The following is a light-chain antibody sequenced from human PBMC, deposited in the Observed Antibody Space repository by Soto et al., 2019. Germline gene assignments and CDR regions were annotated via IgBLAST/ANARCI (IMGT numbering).Light chain of an antibody. J-gene: IGKJ1*01. CDR1: QSVSSN. CDR3: LQYSIPPRT. V-gene: IGKV3-15*01. Sequence: IVMTQNTDTLSVSPGERATLSCRASQSVSSNLAWYQQKPGQAPRLLIYGASTRATGSPARFSGSGSGTDFTLTISILQAEDVAVYYSLQYSIPPRTFGEVTNVDI. CDR2: GAS.